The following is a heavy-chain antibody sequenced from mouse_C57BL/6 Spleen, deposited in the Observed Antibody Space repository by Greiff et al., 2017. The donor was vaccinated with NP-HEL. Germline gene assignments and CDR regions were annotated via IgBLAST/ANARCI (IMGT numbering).Heavy chain of an antibody. CDR3: ASQLRYAMDY. D-gene: IGHD1-1*01. CDR2: IYPGSGNT. J-gene: IGHJ4*01. CDR1: GYTFTDYY. V-gene: IGHV1-76*01. Sequence: QVHVKQSGAELVRPGASVKLSCKASGYTFTDYYINWVKQRPGQGLEWIARIYPGSGNTYYNEKFKGKATLTAEKSSSTAYMQLSSLTSEDSAVYFCASQLRYAMDYWGQGTSVTVSS.